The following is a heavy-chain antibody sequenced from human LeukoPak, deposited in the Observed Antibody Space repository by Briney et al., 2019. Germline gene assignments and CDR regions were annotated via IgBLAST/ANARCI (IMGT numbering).Heavy chain of an antibody. CDR1: GYTFTSYG. D-gene: IGHD3-9*01. CDR2: INPNSGGT. V-gene: IGHV1-2*02. Sequence: ASVKVSCKASGYTFTSYGISWVRQAPGQGLEWMGWINPNSGGTNYAQKFQGGVTMTRDTSISTAYMELSRLRSDDTAVYYCARGSGNYDILTGYQNWFDPLGPGNPGHRLL. CDR3: ARGSGNYDILTGYQNWFDP. J-gene: IGHJ5*02.